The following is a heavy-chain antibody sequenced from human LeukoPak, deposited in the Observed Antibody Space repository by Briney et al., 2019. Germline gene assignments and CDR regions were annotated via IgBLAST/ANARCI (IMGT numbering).Heavy chain of an antibody. V-gene: IGHV2-5*01. D-gene: IGHD1-20*01. Sequence: KESGPTLVKPTQTLTLTCTFSGFSLSTSGVGVGWIRQPPGKALEWLALIYWNDDKRYSPSLKSRLTITKDTSKNQVALTMTNMDPVDTATYYCAHRQGITGTDDYWGQGTLVTVSS. CDR2: IYWNDDK. CDR1: GFSLSTSGVG. J-gene: IGHJ4*02. CDR3: AHRQGITGTDDY.